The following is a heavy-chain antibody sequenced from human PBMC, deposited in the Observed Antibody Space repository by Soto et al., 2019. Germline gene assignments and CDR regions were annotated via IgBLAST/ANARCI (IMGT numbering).Heavy chain of an antibody. V-gene: IGHV3-7*01. CDR3: AGVAI. D-gene: IGHD5-12*01. J-gene: IGHJ4*02. CDR2: IKQDGTEK. Sequence: EVQLVESGGGLVQPGGSLRLSCAASGFTFSNYWMSWVRQAPGKGLEWVANIKQDGTEKNYVDSVRGRFTISRDNAKNSLDLKMNSLTAEDTAVYYCAGVAIWGQGTLVTVSS. CDR1: GFTFSNYW.